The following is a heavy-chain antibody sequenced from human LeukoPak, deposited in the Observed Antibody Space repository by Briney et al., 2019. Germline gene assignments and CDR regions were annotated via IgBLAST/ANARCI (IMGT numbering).Heavy chain of an antibody. V-gene: IGHV3-74*01. CDR3: VRSNSGDFDY. CDR1: GFTFSSFW. Sequence: PGGSLRLSCAASGFTFSSFWMHWVRQAPGKGPVWVSRINTDGGSTSYADSVKGRLTISRDNAKNMLYLQMNSLRAEDTAVYYCVRSNSGDFDYWGQGTLVTVSS. J-gene: IGHJ4*02. CDR2: INTDGGST. D-gene: IGHD3-10*01.